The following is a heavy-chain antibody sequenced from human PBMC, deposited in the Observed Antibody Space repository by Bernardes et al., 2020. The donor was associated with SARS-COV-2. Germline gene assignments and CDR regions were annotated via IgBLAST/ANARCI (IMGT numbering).Heavy chain of an antibody. V-gene: IGHV3-74*01. Sequence: GGTLRLSCAASGFTSSSYWMHWVRQAPGKGLVWVSRINSDASNTIYAASVKGRFTISRDSSKNTVYLQMDSLRGEDTAVYFCARKTGHDYGMDVWGQGTTVTVSS. CDR1: GFTSSSYW. D-gene: IGHD3-10*01. CDR2: INSDASNT. J-gene: IGHJ6*02. CDR3: ARKTGHDYGMDV.